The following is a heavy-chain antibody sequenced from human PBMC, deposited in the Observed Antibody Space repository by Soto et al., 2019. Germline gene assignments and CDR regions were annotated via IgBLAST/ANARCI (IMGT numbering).Heavy chain of an antibody. J-gene: IGHJ4*02. V-gene: IGHV1-18*01. CDR2: ISAYNGNT. CDR1: GYTFTSYG. D-gene: IGHD2-2*01. Sequence: QVQLVQSGAEVKKPGASVKVSYKASGYTFTSYGISWVRQAPGQGLEWMGWISAYNGNTNYAQKLQGRGTMTTDTSTSTAYMELRSLRSDDTAVYYCAREARCSSTSCPFDYWGQGTLVTVSS. CDR3: AREARCSSTSCPFDY.